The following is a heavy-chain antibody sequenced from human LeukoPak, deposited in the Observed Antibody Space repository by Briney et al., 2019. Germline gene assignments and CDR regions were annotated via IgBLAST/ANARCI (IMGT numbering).Heavy chain of an antibody. V-gene: IGHV4-28*03. Sequence: PSETLSLTCAVSGYSISSSNWWGWIRQPPGKGLEWIGYIYYSGTTNYNPSLKSRVTISVDTSKNQFSLKLSSVTAADTAVYYCAREGCSGGSCYADYWGQGTLVTVSS. J-gene: IGHJ4*02. CDR2: IYYSGTT. CDR1: GYSISSSNW. CDR3: AREGCSGGSCYADY. D-gene: IGHD2-15*01.